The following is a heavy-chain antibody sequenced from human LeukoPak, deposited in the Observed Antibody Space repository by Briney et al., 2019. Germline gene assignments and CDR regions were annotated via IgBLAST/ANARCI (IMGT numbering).Heavy chain of an antibody. CDR3: ARARSSSQPIDY. V-gene: IGHV1-18*01. Sequence: ASVKVSCKASGYTFTSSGISWVRQAPGQGLEWMGWISAYSSNTNYALKLQGRVIMTTDTSTSTAYMELRSLRSDDTAVYYCARARSSSQPIDYWGQGTLVTVSS. J-gene: IGHJ4*02. D-gene: IGHD6-13*01. CDR2: ISAYSSNT. CDR1: GYTFTSSG.